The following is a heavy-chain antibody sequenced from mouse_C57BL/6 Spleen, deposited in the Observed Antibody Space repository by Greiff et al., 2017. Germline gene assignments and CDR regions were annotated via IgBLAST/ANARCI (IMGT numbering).Heavy chain of an antibody. Sequence: QVQLQQPGAELVMPGASVKLSCKASGFTFTSYWMHWVKQRPGQGLEWIGEIDPSDSYTNYNQKFKGKSTLTVDKSSSTAYMQLSSLTSEDSAVYYCASGDSSGYVDYWGQSTTLTVSS. D-gene: IGHD3-2*02. V-gene: IGHV1-69*01. CDR1: GFTFTSYW. J-gene: IGHJ2*01. CDR2: IDPSDSYT. CDR3: ASGDSSGYVDY.